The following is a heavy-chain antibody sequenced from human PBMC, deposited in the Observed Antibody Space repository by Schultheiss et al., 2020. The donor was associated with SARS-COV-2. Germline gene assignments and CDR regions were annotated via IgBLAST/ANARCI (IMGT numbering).Heavy chain of an antibody. J-gene: IGHJ1*01. CDR1: GGSISSYY. CDR3: ARGEQNLPFQH. CDR2: IYYSGST. D-gene: IGHD1/OR15-1a*01. Sequence: SETLSLTCTVSGGSISSYYWSWIRQPPGKGLEWIGYIYYSGSTNYNPSLKSRVTISVDTSKNQFSLKLSSLTAADTAVYYCARGEQNLPFQHWGQGTLVTVSS. V-gene: IGHV4-59*12.